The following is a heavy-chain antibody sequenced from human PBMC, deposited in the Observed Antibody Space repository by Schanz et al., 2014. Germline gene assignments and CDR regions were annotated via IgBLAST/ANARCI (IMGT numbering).Heavy chain of an antibody. CDR2: IIPIGDIT. V-gene: IGHV1-69*04. J-gene: IGHJ6*02. CDR1: GGTFTSYA. CDR3: ATIGVNDYWRCGFDL. Sequence: QVQLVQSGAEVRKPGSSVRVSCKASGGTFTSYAFSWVRQAPGQGLEWMGRIIPIGDITNYAQKFLGSFTITADNSTSTPYMELNSLRAADTAMYYCATIGVNDYWRCGFDLWGQGTTVTVSS. D-gene: IGHD3-16*01.